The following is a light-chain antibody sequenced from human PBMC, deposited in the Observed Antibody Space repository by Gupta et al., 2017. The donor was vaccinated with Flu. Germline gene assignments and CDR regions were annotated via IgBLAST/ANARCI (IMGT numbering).Light chain of an antibody. V-gene: IGLV1-44*01. J-gene: IGLJ2*01. Sequence: SLLTQPPPPSHTPGQRVTISCSGSSSNIGSNAVNWYQQLPGTAPKLLIFGSNQRPSGVPDRFSGSKSGTSASLAISGLQSEDEADYSCAAWDGSLNGVVFGGGTKLTV. CDR1: SSNIGSNA. CDR3: AAWDGSLNGVV. CDR2: GSN.